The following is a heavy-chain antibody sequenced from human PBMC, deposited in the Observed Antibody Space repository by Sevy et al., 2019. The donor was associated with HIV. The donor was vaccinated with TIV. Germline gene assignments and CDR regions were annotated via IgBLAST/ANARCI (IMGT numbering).Heavy chain of an antibody. Sequence: GGSPRLSCAASGFTFSSYAMSWVRQAPGKGLEWVSAISGSGGGTYYADSVKGRFTISSDNSKNTLYLQMNSLRAEDTAVQYCAKPALRYFDWAHFDYWGQGTLVTVSS. D-gene: IGHD3-9*01. V-gene: IGHV3-23*01. CDR1: GFTFSSYA. CDR2: ISGSGGGT. CDR3: AKPALRYFDWAHFDY. J-gene: IGHJ4*02.